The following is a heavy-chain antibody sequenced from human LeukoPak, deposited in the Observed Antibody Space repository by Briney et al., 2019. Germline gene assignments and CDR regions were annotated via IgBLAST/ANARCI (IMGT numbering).Heavy chain of an antibody. J-gene: IGHJ4*02. Sequence: ASVKVSCKASGYTFTGYYMHWVRQAPGQGLEWMGWINPNNGGTNYARGFQGRVTMTRDTSISTAYMELTGLASDDTAVYYCASRSSTVAKFPFHYWGQGTLVTVSS. CDR2: INPNNGGT. V-gene: IGHV1-2*02. CDR1: GYTFTGYY. D-gene: IGHD4-17*01. CDR3: ASRSSTVAKFPFHY.